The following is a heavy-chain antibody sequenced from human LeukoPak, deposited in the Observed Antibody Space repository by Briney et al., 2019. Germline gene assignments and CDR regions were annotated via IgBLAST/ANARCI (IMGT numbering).Heavy chain of an antibody. CDR3: ARGEYYYDSSGYSPFDY. Sequence: SETLSLTCTVSGGSISSYYWSWIRQPAGKGLEWIGRFYSGGSTDYNPSLKSRVTMSVDTSKNQFSLKLSSVTAADTAVYYCARGEYYYDSSGYSPFDYWGQGTLVTVSS. CDR1: GGSISSYY. CDR2: FYSGGST. D-gene: IGHD3-22*01. V-gene: IGHV4-4*07. J-gene: IGHJ4*02.